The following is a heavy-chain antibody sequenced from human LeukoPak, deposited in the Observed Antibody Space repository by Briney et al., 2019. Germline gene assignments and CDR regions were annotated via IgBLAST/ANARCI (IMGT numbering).Heavy chain of an antibody. J-gene: IGHJ6*04. CDR3: AKFGSGSAYYYYGMDV. CDR1: GFTFSSYA. Sequence: GGSLRLSCAASGFTFSSYAMSWVRQAPGKGLELVSAISGSSGSTYYADSVKGRFTISRDNSKNTLYLQMNSLRAEDTAVYYCAKFGSGSAYYYYGMDVWGKGTTVTVSS. CDR2: ISGSSGST. D-gene: IGHD3-10*01. V-gene: IGHV3-23*01.